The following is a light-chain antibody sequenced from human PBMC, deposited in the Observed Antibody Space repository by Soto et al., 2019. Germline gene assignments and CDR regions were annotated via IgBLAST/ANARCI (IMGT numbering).Light chain of an antibody. V-gene: IGKV3-15*01. CDR1: QSVSSN. CDR3: QQYNNWPPGIT. Sequence: EIVMTQSPATLSVSPGERATLSCRASQSVSSNLAWYQQKPGQAPRLLIYGASTRATGIPARFSGSGPGTEFTLTISSLQSEDVAVYYCQQYNNWPPGITFGQGTRLEIK. CDR2: GAS. J-gene: IGKJ5*01.